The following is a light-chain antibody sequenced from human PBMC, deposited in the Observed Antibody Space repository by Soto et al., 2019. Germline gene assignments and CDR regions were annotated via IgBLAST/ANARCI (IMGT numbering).Light chain of an antibody. Sequence: QSALTQPASVSGFPGQSITISCTGTSSDIGAYNYVSWYQQHAGKAPKLMVYDVGDRPSGVSPRFFGSKSGNTASLTISDLQAEDEADYYCSSYTTPSTVLFGSGTKVNVL. J-gene: IGLJ1*01. CDR1: SSDIGAYNY. V-gene: IGLV2-14*03. CDR2: DVG. CDR3: SSYTTPSTVL.